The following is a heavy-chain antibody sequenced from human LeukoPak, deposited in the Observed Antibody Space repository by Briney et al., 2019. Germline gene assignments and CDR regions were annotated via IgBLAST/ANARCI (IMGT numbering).Heavy chain of an antibody. CDR2: INHSGST. J-gene: IGHJ4*02. Sequence: SETLSLTCSVSGGSIAVNHYYWSWIRQPPGKGLERIGEINHSGSTNYNPSLKSRVTISVDTSKNQFSLKLSSVTAADTAVYYCARDVDAYYYDSSGYYYFDYWGQGTLVTVSS. CDR1: GGSIAVNHYY. CDR3: ARDVDAYYYDSSGYYYFDY. V-gene: IGHV4-34*01. D-gene: IGHD3-22*01.